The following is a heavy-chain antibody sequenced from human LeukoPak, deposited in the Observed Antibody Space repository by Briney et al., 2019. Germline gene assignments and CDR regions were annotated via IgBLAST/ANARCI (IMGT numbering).Heavy chain of an antibody. CDR1: GYSFTNSW. Sequence: GESLKISFKGSGYSFTNSWIAWVRQMPGKGLEWMGIIYPADSDTRYSPSFQGQVTISADKSISTAYLQCSSLKASDTAMYFCARVGVSSYGMDVWGQGTTVTVSS. CDR3: ARVGVSSYGMDV. J-gene: IGHJ6*02. V-gene: IGHV5-51*01. CDR2: IYPADSDT. D-gene: IGHD1-26*01.